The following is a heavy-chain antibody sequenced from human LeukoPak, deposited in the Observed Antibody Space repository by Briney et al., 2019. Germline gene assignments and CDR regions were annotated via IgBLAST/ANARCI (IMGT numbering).Heavy chain of an antibody. CDR3: AILWFGESYYYYYGMDV. D-gene: IGHD3-10*01. Sequence: APVKVSCKASGYTFTSYDINWVRQATGQGLEWMGWMNPNSGNTGYAQKFQGRVTMTRNTSISTAYMELSSLRSEDTAVYYCAILWFGESYYYYYGMDVWGQGTTVTVSS. CDR1: GYTFTSYD. CDR2: MNPNSGNT. V-gene: IGHV1-8*01. J-gene: IGHJ6*02.